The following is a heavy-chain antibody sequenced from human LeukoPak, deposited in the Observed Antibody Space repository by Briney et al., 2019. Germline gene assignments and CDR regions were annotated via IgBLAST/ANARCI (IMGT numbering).Heavy chain of an antibody. V-gene: IGHV5-51*01. J-gene: IGHJ5*02. Sequence: GESLKISCKASGYSFTSYWIGWVRQMPGKGLEWMGIIYPGDSDTRYSPSFQGQVTISADKPISTAYLQWSSLKAWDTAMYYCARHSSASGREAWFDPWGQGTLVTVSS. CDR1: GYSFTSYW. CDR2: IYPGDSDT. CDR3: ARHSSASGREAWFDP. D-gene: IGHD6-13*01.